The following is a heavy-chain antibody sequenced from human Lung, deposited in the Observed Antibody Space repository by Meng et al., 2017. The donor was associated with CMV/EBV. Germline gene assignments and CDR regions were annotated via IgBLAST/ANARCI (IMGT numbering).Heavy chain of an antibody. Sequence: SETXSLTCTVSGASISSNYWSWSRRPPGKGLEYIGSISSTGYLEYSPSLKGRVTISLDTSKNHFSLKLTSVTAADTAMYYCAGPDDKGSSPHDPFDIWAQGTXVTVSS. CDR1: GASISSNY. D-gene: IGHD1-1*01. CDR2: ISSTGYL. CDR3: AGPDDKGSSPHDPFDI. J-gene: IGHJ3*02. V-gene: IGHV4-59*01.